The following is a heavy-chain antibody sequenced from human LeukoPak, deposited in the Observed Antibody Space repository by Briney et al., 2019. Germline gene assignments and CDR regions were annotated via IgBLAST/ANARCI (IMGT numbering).Heavy chain of an antibody. CDR2: IYYSGST. J-gene: IGHJ5*02. Sequence: PSETLSLTCTVSGGSISSYYWSWIRQPPGKGLEWIGYIYYSGSTNYNPSLKSRVTMSVDTSKNQFSLKLRSVTAADTAVYYCARFSDYGDLWGQGTLVTVSS. V-gene: IGHV4-59*12. CDR1: GGSISSYY. D-gene: IGHD4-17*01. CDR3: ARFSDYGDL.